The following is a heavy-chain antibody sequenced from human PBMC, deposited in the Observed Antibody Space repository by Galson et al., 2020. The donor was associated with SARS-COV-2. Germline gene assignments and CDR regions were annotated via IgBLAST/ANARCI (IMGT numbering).Heavy chain of an antibody. CDR1: GFSVTRGHF. V-gene: IGHV4-38-2*01. Sequence: SETLSLTCAVSGFSVTRGHFWGWIRQPPGKGLEWIGNFYQDGTSYYNPSLRSRASISIDTSSNPLSLRLRSVTAADTGVYYCARHAAECSCGICTHHYFAEMDVWGQGTTVIVSS. CDR3: ARHAAECSCGICTHHYFAEMDV. D-gene: IGHD3-10*02. CDR2: FYQDGTS. J-gene: IGHJ6*02.